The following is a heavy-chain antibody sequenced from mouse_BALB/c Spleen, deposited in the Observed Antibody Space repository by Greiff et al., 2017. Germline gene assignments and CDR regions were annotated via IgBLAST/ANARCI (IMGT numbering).Heavy chain of an antibody. CDR2: INPSTGYT. V-gene: IGHV1-7*01. Sequence: QVHVKQSGAELAKPGASVKMSCKASGYTFTSYWMHWVKQRPGQGLEWIGYINPSTGYTEYNQKFKDKATLTADKSSSTAYMQLSSLTSEDSAVYYCARKNYGNYRYFDVWGAGTTVTVSS. CDR1: GYTFTSYW. D-gene: IGHD2-1*01. CDR3: ARKNYGNYRYFDV. J-gene: IGHJ1*01.